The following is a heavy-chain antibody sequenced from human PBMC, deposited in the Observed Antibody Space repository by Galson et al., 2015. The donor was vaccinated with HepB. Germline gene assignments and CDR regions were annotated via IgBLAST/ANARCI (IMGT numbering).Heavy chain of an antibody. V-gene: IGHV3-30-3*01. CDR1: GFTFSSYA. J-gene: IGHJ4*02. Sequence: SLRLSCAASGFTFSSYAMHWVRQAPGKGLEWVAVISYDGSNKYYADSVKGRFTISRDNSKNTLYLQMNSLRAEDTAVYYCARSFGIVATIFDYWGQGTLVTVSS. D-gene: IGHD5-12*01. CDR3: ARSFGIVATIFDY. CDR2: ISYDGSNK.